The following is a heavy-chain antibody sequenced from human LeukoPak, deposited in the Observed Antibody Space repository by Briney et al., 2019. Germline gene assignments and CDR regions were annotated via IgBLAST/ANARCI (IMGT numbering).Heavy chain of an antibody. CDR2: IIPILGIA. V-gene: IGHV1-69*04. Sequence: ASVKVSCKASGGTFSSYAISWVRQAPGQGLEWTGRIIPILGIANYAQKFQGRVMITADKSTSTAYMELSSLRSEDTAVYYCARDNTAAVYAFDIWGQGTMVTVSS. D-gene: IGHD6-13*01. CDR1: GGTFSSYA. CDR3: ARDNTAAVYAFDI. J-gene: IGHJ3*02.